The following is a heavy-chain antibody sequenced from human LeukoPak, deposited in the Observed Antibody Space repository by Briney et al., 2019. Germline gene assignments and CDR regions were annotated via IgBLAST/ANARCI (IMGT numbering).Heavy chain of an antibody. CDR3: TIRAFDI. V-gene: IGHV3-15*01. J-gene: IGHJ3*02. Sequence: GGSLRLSCAASGFTFSNAWMSWVRQAPGKGLEWVGRINSKTDGGTTDYAAPVKGRFTISRDDSKNTLYLQMNSLKTEDTAVYYCTIRAFDIWGQGTMVTVSS. CDR1: GFTFSNAW. CDR2: INSKTDGGTT.